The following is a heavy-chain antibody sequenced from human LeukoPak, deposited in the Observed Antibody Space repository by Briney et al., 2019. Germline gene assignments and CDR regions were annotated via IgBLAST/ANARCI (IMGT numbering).Heavy chain of an antibody. Sequence: SETLSLTCTVSGYSISSGYYWGWIRQPPGKGLEWIGSIYHSGSTYYNPSLKSRVTISVDTSKNQFSLKLSSVTAADTAVYYCAVPSSGWTNAFDIWGQGTMVTVSS. J-gene: IGHJ3*02. V-gene: IGHV4-38-2*02. CDR1: GYSISSGYY. CDR3: AVPSSGWTNAFDI. D-gene: IGHD6-19*01. CDR2: IYHSGST.